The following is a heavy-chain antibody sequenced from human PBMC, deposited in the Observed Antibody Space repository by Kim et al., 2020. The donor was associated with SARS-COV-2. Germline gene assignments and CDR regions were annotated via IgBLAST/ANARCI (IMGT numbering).Heavy chain of an antibody. Sequence: ASVKVSCKASGYTFTSYGISWVRQAPGQGLEWMGWISAYNGNTNYAQKLQGRVTMTTDTSTSTAYMELRSLRSDDTAVYYCARGLRLWFGELSNGWFDPWGQGTLVTVSS. V-gene: IGHV1-18*01. CDR1: GYTFTSYG. CDR2: ISAYNGNT. J-gene: IGHJ5*02. D-gene: IGHD3-10*01. CDR3: ARGLRLWFGELSNGWFDP.